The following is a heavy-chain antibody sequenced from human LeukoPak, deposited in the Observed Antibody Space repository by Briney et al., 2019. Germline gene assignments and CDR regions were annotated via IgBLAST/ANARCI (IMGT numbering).Heavy chain of an antibody. J-gene: IGHJ3*02. CDR1: GFTFSSYS. V-gene: IGHV3-53*01. Sequence: GGSLRLSCAASGFTFSSYSMNWVRQAPGKGLEWVSVIYSGGSTYYADSVKGRFTISRDNSKNTLYLQMNSLRAEDTAVYYCASQYGGNSDDAFDIWGQGTMVTVSS. CDR3: ASQYGGNSDDAFDI. CDR2: IYSGGST. D-gene: IGHD4-23*01.